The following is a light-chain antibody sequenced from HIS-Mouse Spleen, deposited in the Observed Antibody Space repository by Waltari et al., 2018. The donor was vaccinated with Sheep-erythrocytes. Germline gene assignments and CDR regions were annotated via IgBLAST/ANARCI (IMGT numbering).Light chain of an antibody. CDR3: QQSYSTPPLT. CDR1: QSISSY. V-gene: IGKV1-39*01. CDR2: AAS. Sequence: DIQMTQSPYSLSASVGVRITIPFRASQSISSYLNWYQQKPGKAPKLLIYAASSLQSGVPSRFSGSGSGTDFTLTISSLQPEDFATYYCQQSYSTPPLTFGGGTKVEIK. J-gene: IGKJ4*01.